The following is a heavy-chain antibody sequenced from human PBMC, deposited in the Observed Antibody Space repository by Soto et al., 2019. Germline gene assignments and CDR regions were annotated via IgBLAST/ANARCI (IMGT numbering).Heavy chain of an antibody. CDR1: GDSVSSNSAA. CDR2: TYYRSKWYN. Sequence: SQTLSLTCVISGDSVSSNSAAWNWIRQSPSRGLEWLGRTYYRSKWYNDYAVSVKSRITINPDTSKNQFSLQLNSVTPEDTAVYYCARSPVVVVTAILYYYYGMDVWGPGTTVTVSS. V-gene: IGHV6-1*01. CDR3: ARSPVVVVTAILYYYYGMDV. J-gene: IGHJ6*02. D-gene: IGHD2-21*02.